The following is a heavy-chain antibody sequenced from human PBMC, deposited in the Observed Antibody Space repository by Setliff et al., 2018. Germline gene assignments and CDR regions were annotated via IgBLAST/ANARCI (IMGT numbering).Heavy chain of an antibody. Sequence: SETLSLTCTVSGGSISSYYWSWIRQPPGKGLEWIGHFHTGGSTNYNRSLRSRVSISVDTSKNQFSLNLSSVTAADTARYYCARDYYDSRGSYAFDIWGQGTVVTVSS. D-gene: IGHD3-22*01. CDR3: ARDYYDSRGSYAFDI. CDR1: GGSISSYY. V-gene: IGHV4-4*08. CDR2: FHTGGST. J-gene: IGHJ3*02.